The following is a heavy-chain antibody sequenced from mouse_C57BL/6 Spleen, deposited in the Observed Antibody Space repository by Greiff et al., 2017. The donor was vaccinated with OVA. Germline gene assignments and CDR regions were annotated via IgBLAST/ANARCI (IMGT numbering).Heavy chain of an antibody. CDR1: GYTFTSYG. CDR2: IYPRSGNT. V-gene: IGHV1-81*01. CDR3: ARSYGSSYEKFAY. J-gene: IGHJ3*01. Sequence: QVQLQQSGAELARPGASVKLSCKASGYTFTSYGISWVKQRTGQGLEWIGEIYPRSGNTYYNEKFKGKATLTADKSSSTAYMELRSLTSEDSAVYFCARSYGSSYEKFAYWGQGTLVTVSA. D-gene: IGHD1-1*01.